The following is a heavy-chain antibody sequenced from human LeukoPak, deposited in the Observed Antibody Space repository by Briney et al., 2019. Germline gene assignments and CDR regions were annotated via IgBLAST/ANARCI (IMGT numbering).Heavy chain of an antibody. CDR3: ARGFYYFDY. V-gene: IGHV4-30-2*01. CDR1: GGSISSGGYS. CDR2: IYHSGST. J-gene: IGHJ4*02. Sequence: SETLSLTCAVSGGSISSGGYSWSWIRQPPGKGLEWIGYIYHSGSTYYNPSLKSRVTISVYRSKNQFSLKLSSVTAADTAVYYCARGFYYFDYWGQGTLVTVSS.